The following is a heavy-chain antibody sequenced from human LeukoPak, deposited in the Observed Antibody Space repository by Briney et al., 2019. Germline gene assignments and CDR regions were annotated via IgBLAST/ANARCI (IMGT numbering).Heavy chain of an antibody. V-gene: IGHV3-53*01. D-gene: IGHD2-21*01. CDR2: IYSGGST. Sequence: GGSLRLSCAASGFTVSKNYMTWVRQAPGKGLEWVSVIYSGGSTYYADSVRGRFTISRDNSKNTLYLQMNSLRGEDTAVYYCGVVPGSGHWGQGTLVTVSS. CDR3: GVVPGSGH. J-gene: IGHJ1*01. CDR1: GFTVSKNY.